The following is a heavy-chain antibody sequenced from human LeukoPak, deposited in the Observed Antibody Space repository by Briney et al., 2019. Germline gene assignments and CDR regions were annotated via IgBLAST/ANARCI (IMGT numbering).Heavy chain of an antibody. CDR3: ARDSSGWFDP. J-gene: IGHJ5*02. CDR2: IKSDGSIT. CDR1: GFTFSSYW. V-gene: IGHV3-74*01. Sequence: GGSLRLSCAASGFTFSSYWMHWVRQAPGKGLEWVSRIKSDGSITNYADSVKGRFTISRDNAKNTLYLQMNSLRVEDTAVYYCARDSSGWFDPWGQGTLVTVSS. D-gene: IGHD6-19*01.